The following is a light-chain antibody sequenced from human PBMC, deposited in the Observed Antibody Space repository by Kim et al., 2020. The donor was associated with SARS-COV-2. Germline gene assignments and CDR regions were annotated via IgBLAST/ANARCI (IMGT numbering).Light chain of an antibody. Sequence: SVSPGERVTLSCRASQSVGSYLAWYQQKPGQAPRLLIYGASTRDSDIPARFTGRGSGTEFTLTISSLQSEDVAIYYCQQYKTWPLFGQGTKVEIK. CDR2: GAS. V-gene: IGKV3-15*01. CDR1: QSVGSY. CDR3: QQYKTWPL. J-gene: IGKJ1*01.